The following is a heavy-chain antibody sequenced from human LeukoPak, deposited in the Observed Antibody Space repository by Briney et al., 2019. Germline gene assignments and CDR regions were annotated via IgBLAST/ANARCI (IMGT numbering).Heavy chain of an antibody. J-gene: IGHJ4*02. Sequence: GGSLRLSCAASGFTFSDYYMTWIRQSPGKGLEWVSYISSSSSHTHYADSVKGRFTISRDNAKNSLYLQMSSLRAVDTAVYYCARVGVIAAAGTFDFWGQGTLVTVSS. CDR2: ISSSSSHT. CDR1: GFTFSDYY. V-gene: IGHV3-11*06. D-gene: IGHD6-13*01. CDR3: ARVGVIAAAGTFDF.